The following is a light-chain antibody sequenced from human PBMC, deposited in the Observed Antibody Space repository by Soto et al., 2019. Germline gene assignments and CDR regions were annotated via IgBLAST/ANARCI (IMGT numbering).Light chain of an antibody. J-gene: IGKJ4*01. CDR3: QQYATSPLT. CDR1: QSVRTY. Sequence: EIILSQSPVTVSLSPGERATLSCRASQSVRTYLAWYQVKPGQAPRLLIYDASSRATGIPDRFSGSGSVTDCTLTITRVEPEDFAVDYCQQYATSPLTFGGGTKLDIK. V-gene: IGKV3-20*01. CDR2: DAS.